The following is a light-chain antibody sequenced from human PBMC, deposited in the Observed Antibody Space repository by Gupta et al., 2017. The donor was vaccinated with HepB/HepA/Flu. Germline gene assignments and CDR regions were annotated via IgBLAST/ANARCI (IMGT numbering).Light chain of an antibody. Sequence: EIVLTQSPATLSLSPGERATLSCRASQSVSRHLAWYQQKPGQAPSLLIYDASNRATGIPARFSGSGSGTDFTLTISSLEPEDFAVYYCQQRTNWPLTFGGGTKVEIK. J-gene: IGKJ4*01. CDR3: QQRTNWPLT. V-gene: IGKV3-11*01. CDR2: DAS. CDR1: QSVSRH.